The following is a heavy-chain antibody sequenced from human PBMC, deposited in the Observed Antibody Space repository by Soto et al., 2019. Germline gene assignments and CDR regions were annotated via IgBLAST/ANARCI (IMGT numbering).Heavy chain of an antibody. CDR2: ISYDGSNK. CDR1: GFTFSSYA. V-gene: IGHV3-30-3*01. D-gene: IGHD3-10*01. Sequence: QVQLVESGGGVVQPGRSLRLSCAASGFTFSSYAMHWVRQAPGKGLEWVAVISYDGSNKYYADSVKGRFTISRDNSKNTLYLQMNSLRAEDTAVYYCARDWTGYGSGSRFDYWGQGTLVTVSS. J-gene: IGHJ4*02. CDR3: ARDWTGYGSGSRFDY.